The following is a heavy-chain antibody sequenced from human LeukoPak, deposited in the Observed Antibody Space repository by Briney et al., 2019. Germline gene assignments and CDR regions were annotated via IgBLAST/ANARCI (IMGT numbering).Heavy chain of an antibody. CDR3: AKDIWDNPSGAFDI. CDR1: GFTFSSYW. Sequence: GGSLRLSCAVSGFTFSSYWMSWVRQAPGKGLEWVANIKEDGTEKYYQDSVKGRFTISRDNAKNSLYLQMNSLRAEDTALYYCAKDIWDNPSGAFDIWGQGTMVTVSS. D-gene: IGHD1-14*01. J-gene: IGHJ3*02. V-gene: IGHV3-7*03. CDR2: IKEDGTEK.